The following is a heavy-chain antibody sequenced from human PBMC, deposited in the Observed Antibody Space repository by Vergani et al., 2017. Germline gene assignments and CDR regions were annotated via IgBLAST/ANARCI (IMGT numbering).Heavy chain of an antibody. CDR3: ARDKTTYYYDSSGYYYYYYGMDV. D-gene: IGHD3-22*01. Sequence: QVQLQESGPGLVKPSETLSLTCTVSGGSISSYYWSWIRQPAGKGLEWIGRIYTSGSTNYNPSLKSRVTMSVDTSKNQFSLKLSSVTAADTAVYYCARDKTTYYYDSSGYYYYYYGMDVWGQGTTVTVSS. CDR1: GGSISSYY. J-gene: IGHJ6*02. CDR2: IYTSGST. V-gene: IGHV4-4*07.